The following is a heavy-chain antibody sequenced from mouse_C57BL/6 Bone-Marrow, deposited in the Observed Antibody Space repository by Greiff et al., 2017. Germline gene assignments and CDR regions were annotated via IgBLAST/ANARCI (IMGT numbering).Heavy chain of an antibody. J-gene: IGHJ2*01. D-gene: IGHD1-1*01. Sequence: VKLQESDAELVKPGASVKISCKVSGYTFTDHTIHWMKQRPEQGLEWIGYIYPRDGSTKYNEKFKGKATLTADKSSSTAYMQLNSLTSEDSAVYFSARKPCYYYGSPYFDYWGQGTTLTVSS. CDR2: IYPRDGST. V-gene: IGHV1-78*01. CDR3: ARKPCYYYGSPYFDY. CDR1: GYTFTDHT.